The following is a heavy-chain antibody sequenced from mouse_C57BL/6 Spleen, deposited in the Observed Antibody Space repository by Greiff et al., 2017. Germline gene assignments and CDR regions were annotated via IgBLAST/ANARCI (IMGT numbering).Heavy chain of an antibody. Sequence: VKLMESGPELVKPGASVKISCKASGYAFSSSWMNWVKQRPGKGLEWIGRIYPGDGDTNYNGKFKGKATLTADKSSSTAYMQLSSLTSEDSAVYFCARYYGYDPWYFDVWGTGTTVTVSS. V-gene: IGHV1-82*01. J-gene: IGHJ1*03. CDR2: IYPGDGDT. CDR3: ARYYGYDPWYFDV. CDR1: GYAFSSSW. D-gene: IGHD2-2*01.